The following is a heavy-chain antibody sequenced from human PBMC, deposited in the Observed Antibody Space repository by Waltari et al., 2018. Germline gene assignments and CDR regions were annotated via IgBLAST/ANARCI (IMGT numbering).Heavy chain of an antibody. J-gene: IGHJ5*02. D-gene: IGHD6-13*01. CDR1: GFPFRTSG. CDR2: MSGSTTFV. V-gene: IGHV3-21*01. Sequence: EAQLVESGGGLVKPGGSLRLSCSAVGFPFRTSGLNWVRQAPGKGLEWVAYMSGSTTFVYYADSVKGRFTISRDNAKSSLFLQMNSLRAEDTAVYYCVTEKTASGTGWFDPWGQGTLVTVSS. CDR3: VTEKTASGTGWFDP.